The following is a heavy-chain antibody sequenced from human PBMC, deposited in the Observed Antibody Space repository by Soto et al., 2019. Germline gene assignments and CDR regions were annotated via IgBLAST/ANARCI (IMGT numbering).Heavy chain of an antibody. D-gene: IGHD5-18*01. CDR3: ARGRAAMVRMNWFDP. CDR1: GYTFTSYY. V-gene: IGHV1-46*01. Sequence: QVQLVQSGAEVKKPGASGKVACKAYGYTFTSYYMHWGRQAPGQGLELMGIINPSGGSTSYAQKFQGRVTMTRDTSTSTVYMELSSLRSEATAVYYCARGRAAMVRMNWFDPWGQGTLVTVSS. J-gene: IGHJ5*02. CDR2: INPSGGST.